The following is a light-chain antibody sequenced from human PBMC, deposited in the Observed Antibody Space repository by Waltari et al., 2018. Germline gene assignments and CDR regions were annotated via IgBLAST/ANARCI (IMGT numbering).Light chain of an antibody. CDR3: QQSYSAPLH. CDR2: SAS. J-gene: IGKJ4*01. CDR1: QAISIY. Sequence: DTLMTQSPSSLSASVGDTVTITCRATQAISIYVNWYKKTPGMAPRLLIFSASTLHRGVSSRFRGSGSGTDFTLTITDLQPDDFATYYCQQSYSAPLHFGGGTRVDI. V-gene: IGKV1-39*01.